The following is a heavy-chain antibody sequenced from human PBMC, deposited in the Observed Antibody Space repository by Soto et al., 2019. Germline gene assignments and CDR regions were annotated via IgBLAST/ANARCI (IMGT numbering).Heavy chain of an antibody. CDR1: GFTFSSYA. D-gene: IGHD2-21*02. CDR2: ISGSGGST. CDR3: AKHLLHYYGMDV. J-gene: IGHJ6*02. V-gene: IGHV3-23*01. Sequence: GGSLRLSCAASGFTFSSYAMSWVRQAPGKGLEWVSAISGSGGSTYYADSVKGRFTISRDNSKNTQYLQMNSLRAEDTAVYYCAKHLLHYYGMDVWGQGTTVTVSS.